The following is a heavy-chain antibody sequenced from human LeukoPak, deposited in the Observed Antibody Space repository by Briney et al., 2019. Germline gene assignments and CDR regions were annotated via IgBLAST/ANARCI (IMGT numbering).Heavy chain of an antibody. J-gene: IGHJ4*02. CDR3: AKDTRLLWFGELAY. Sequence: PGGSLRLSCAASGFTFDDYAMHWVRHAPGKGLEWVSGISWNSGSIGYADSVKGRFTISRDNAKNSLYLQMNSLRAEDTALYYCAKDTRLLWFGELAYWGQGTLVTVSS. CDR1: GFTFDDYA. D-gene: IGHD3-10*01. V-gene: IGHV3-9*01. CDR2: ISWNSGSI.